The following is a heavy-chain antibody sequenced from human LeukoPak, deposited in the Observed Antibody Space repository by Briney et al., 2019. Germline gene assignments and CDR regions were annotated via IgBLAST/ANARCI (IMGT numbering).Heavy chain of an antibody. V-gene: IGHV4-61*02. Sequence: PSETLSLTCTVSGGSIRSSNYYWTWIRQPAGKGLEWIGRIYTSGSTNYNPSLKSRVTMSVDTSKNQFSLILSSVTAADTAVYYWARGEGGYYEKSGYWNDYWAREPLFTVSS. CDR3: ARGEGGYYEKSGYWNDY. D-gene: IGHD3-22*01. J-gene: IGHJ4*02. CDR2: IYTSGST. CDR1: GGSIRSSNYY.